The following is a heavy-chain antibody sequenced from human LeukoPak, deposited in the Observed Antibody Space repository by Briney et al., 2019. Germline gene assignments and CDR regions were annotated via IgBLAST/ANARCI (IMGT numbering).Heavy chain of an antibody. D-gene: IGHD6-6*01. J-gene: IGHJ6*03. CDR3: ASLSIAARPSYYYYMDV. CDR1: GYSISSGYY. Sequence: SETLSLTCAVSGYSISSGYYWGWIRQPPGKGLEWIGSIYHSGSTYYNPSLKSRVTISVDTSKNQFSLKLSSVTAADTAVYHCASLSIAARPSYYYYMDVWGKGTTATVSS. CDR2: IYHSGST. V-gene: IGHV4-38-2*01.